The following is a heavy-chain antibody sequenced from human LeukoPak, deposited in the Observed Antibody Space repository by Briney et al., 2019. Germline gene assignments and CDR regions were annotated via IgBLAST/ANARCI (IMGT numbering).Heavy chain of an antibody. CDR3: ARPTYYDLPRPPTSPDAFDM. Sequence: ASVKVSCKASGYTFTSYGISWVRQAPGQGLEWMGWINAYNGNTNYAQKLQGRVTMTTDTSTSTAYMELRSLRSDDSAVYYCARPTYYDLPRPPTSPDAFDMWGQGTMVTVSS. CDR1: GYTFTSYG. CDR2: INAYNGNT. J-gene: IGHJ3*02. V-gene: IGHV1-18*01. D-gene: IGHD3-22*01.